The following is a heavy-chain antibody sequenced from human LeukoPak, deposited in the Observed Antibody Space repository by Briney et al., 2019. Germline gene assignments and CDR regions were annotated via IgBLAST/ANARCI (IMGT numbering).Heavy chain of an antibody. CDR2: IYYSGST. CDR3: AAGYSSSWYPARWDY. V-gene: IGHV4-39*01. CDR1: GGSISSSSYY. D-gene: IGHD6-13*01. Sequence: SETLCLTCTASGGSISSSSYYWGWIRQPPGKGLEWIGSIYYSGSTYYNPSLKSRVTISVDTSKNQFSLKLSSVTAADTAVYYCAAGYSSSWYPARWDYWGQGTLVTVSS. J-gene: IGHJ4*02.